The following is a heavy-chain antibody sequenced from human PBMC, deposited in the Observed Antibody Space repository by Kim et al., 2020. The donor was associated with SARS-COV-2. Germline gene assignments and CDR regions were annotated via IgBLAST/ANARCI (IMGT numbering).Heavy chain of an antibody. CDR3: ARVGFHYGDYEGFWARDPDVDY. D-gene: IGHD4-17*01. CDR2: INPSGGST. J-gene: IGHJ4*02. V-gene: IGHV1-46*01. CDR1: GYTFTSYY. Sequence: ASVKVSYKASGYTFTSYYMHWVRQAPGQGLEWMGIINPSGGSTSYAQKFQGRVTMTRDTSTSTVYMELSSLRSEDTAVYYCARVGFHYGDYEGFWARDPDVDYWGQGTLVTVSS.